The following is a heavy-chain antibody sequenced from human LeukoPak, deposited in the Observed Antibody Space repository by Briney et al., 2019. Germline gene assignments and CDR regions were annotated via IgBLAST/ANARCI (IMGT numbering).Heavy chain of an antibody. V-gene: IGHV3-66*01. CDR3: AREIKGSSGPDRYFDY. D-gene: IGHD6-19*01. CDR2: IYSGGST. CDR1: GFTVSSNY. J-gene: IGHJ4*02. Sequence: GGSLRLSCAASGFTVSSNYMSWVRQAPGKGLEWVSVIYSGGSTYYADSVKGRFTISRDNSKNTLYLQMNSLRAEDTAVYYCAREIKGSSGPDRYFDYRGQGTLVTVSS.